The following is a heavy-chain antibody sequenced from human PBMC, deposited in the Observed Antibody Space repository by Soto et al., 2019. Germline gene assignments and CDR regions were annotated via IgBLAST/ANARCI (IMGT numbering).Heavy chain of an antibody. J-gene: IGHJ3*02. CDR2: IIPIFGTA. CDR1: GGTFSSYA. D-gene: IGHD5-18*01. Sequence: ASVKVSCKASGGTFSSYAIRWVRQAPGQGLEWMGGIIPIFGTANYAQKFQGRVTITADESTSTAYMELSSLRSEDTAVYYCARPFTDTAMVKYAFDIWGQGTMVTVSS. CDR3: ARPFTDTAMVKYAFDI. V-gene: IGHV1-69*13.